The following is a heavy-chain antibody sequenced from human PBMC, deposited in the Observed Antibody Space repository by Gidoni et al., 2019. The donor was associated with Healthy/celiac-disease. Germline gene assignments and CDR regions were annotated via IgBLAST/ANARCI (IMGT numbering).Heavy chain of an antibody. D-gene: IGHD5-18*01. CDR2: INWNSASA. CDR3: AKARGFTYGIDAFDI. Sequence: EVQLVESGGDLVQPGTSLRLSCEGSGFTFDDYAMNWVRQGPGKGLGWVSGINWNSASAGYAESVEGRFTISRDNAKKSLYLQMTSLRPEDTAVYYCAKARGFTYGIDAFDIWGHGTMVTVSS. CDR1: GFTFDDYA. J-gene: IGHJ3*02. V-gene: IGHV3-9*01.